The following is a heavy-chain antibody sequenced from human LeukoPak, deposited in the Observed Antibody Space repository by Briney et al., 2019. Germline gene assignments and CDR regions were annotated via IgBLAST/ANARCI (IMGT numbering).Heavy chain of an antibody. CDR3: AKMGRSSQVRGVLEY. Sequence: PGGSLRLSCAASGFTLSNSDMSWVRQVPGKRLEWVSTISSSGGWTYYTDSVKGRFTISKDNSKNTLYLQMNNLRAEDTAIYYCAKMGRSSQVRGVLEYWGQGTLVTVSS. CDR2: ISSSGGWT. V-gene: IGHV3-23*01. J-gene: IGHJ4*02. D-gene: IGHD3-10*01. CDR1: GFTLSNSD.